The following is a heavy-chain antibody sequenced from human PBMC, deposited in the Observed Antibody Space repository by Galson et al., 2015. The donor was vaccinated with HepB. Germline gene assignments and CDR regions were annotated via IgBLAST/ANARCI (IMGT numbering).Heavy chain of an antibody. CDR1: GFTFSNAW. J-gene: IGHJ4*02. CDR2: IKSKTDGGTT. Sequence: SLRLSCAASGFTFSNAWMSWVRQAPGKGLEWVGRIKSKTDGGTTDYAAPVKGRFTISRDDSKNTLYLQMNSLKTEDTAVYYCTTVSTYYYDSSGYYSGDYWGQGTLVTVSS. D-gene: IGHD3-22*01. V-gene: IGHV3-15*01. CDR3: TTVSTYYYDSSGYYSGDY.